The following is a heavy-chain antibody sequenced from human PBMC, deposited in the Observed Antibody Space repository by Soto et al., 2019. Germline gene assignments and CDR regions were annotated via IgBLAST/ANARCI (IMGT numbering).Heavy chain of an antibody. D-gene: IGHD6-6*01. J-gene: IGHJ4*02. CDR3: ARDSSIAAFDY. CDR2: ISYDGSNK. V-gene: IGHV3-30-3*01. CDR1: GFTFSSYA. Sequence: LRLSCAASGFTFSSYAMHWVRQAPGKGLEWVAVISYDGSNKYYADSVKGRFTISRDNSKNTLYLQMNSLRAEDTAVYYCARDSSIAAFDYWGQGTLVTV.